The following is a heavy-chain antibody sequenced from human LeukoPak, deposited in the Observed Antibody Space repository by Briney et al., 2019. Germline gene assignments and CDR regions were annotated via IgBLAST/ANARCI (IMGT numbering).Heavy chain of an antibody. V-gene: IGHV4-39*07. CDR1: GGSISSSSYY. Sequence: SETLSLTCSASGGSISSSSYYWGWIRQPPGKGLEWIGSIYYTGSTYYNPSLKSRVTISVDTSKNQFSLKLSSVTAADTAVYYCARLPSAQPYSNYIRYYYYYYMDVWGKGTTVTVSS. CDR2: IYYTGST. CDR3: ARLPSAQPYSNYIRYYYYYYMDV. J-gene: IGHJ6*03. D-gene: IGHD4-11*01.